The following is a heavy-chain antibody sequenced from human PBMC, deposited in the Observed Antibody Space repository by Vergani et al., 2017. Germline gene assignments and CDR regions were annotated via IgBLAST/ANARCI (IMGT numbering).Heavy chain of an antibody. CDR3: ARVNVPWFFDY. Sequence: QVQLVQSGAEVTKPGASVKISCKAPGYTFTSYYVHWVRQAPGQGLEWMGIIDPSGGSTNYAQKFQGRVTMTRDTSTSTVYMEVSSLRSEDTAVYYCARVNVPWFFDYWGQGTLVTVSS. CDR2: IDPSGGST. CDR1: GYTFTSYY. J-gene: IGHJ4*02. D-gene: IGHD3-22*01. V-gene: IGHV1-46*01.